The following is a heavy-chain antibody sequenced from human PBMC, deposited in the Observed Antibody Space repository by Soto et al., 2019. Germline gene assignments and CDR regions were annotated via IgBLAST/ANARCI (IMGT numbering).Heavy chain of an antibody. CDR2: IYAGGST. D-gene: IGHD3-9*01. V-gene: IGHV3-53*01. Sequence: LRLSCAASGFSVTSNYMTWVRQAPGKGLECVSVIYAGGSTYYPDSVKGRFTISSDNSKNTLFLQMNNLRAEDTAVYYCARVTTFYDILTSSYALNYFDYWGQGXRVTVSS. CDR1: GFSVTSNY. J-gene: IGHJ4*02. CDR3: ARVTTFYDILTSSYALNYFDY.